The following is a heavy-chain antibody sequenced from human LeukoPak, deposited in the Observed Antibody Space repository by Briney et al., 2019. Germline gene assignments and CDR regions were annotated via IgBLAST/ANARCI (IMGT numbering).Heavy chain of an antibody. CDR1: GGTFSSYA. Sequence: SVKVSCKASGGTFSSYAISWVRQAPGQGLEWMGGIIPIFGTANYAQKFQGRVTITADESTSTAYMELSSLRSEDPAVYYCARVPVITGTTEKGWFDPWGQGTLVTVSS. J-gene: IGHJ5*02. D-gene: IGHD1-20*01. CDR2: IIPIFGTA. CDR3: ARVPVITGTTEKGWFDP. V-gene: IGHV1-69*13.